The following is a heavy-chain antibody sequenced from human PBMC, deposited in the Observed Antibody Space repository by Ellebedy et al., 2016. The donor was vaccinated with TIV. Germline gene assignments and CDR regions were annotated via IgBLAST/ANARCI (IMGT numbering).Heavy chain of an antibody. CDR1: GFTFSYFA. D-gene: IGHD3-10*01. J-gene: IGHJ4*02. Sequence: GGSLRLSCSTSGFTFSYFAMHWVRQAPGKGLEYVSGISRNGGSTYYADSVKGRFTISRDNSKNTLYVQMSSLRGEDTAVYHCVRQDRGVVYWGQGTLVTVSS. CDR2: ISRNGGST. CDR3: VRQDRGVVY. V-gene: IGHV3-64*05.